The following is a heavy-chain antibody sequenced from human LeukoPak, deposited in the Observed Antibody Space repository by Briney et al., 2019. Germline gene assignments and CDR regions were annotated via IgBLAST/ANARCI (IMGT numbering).Heavy chain of an antibody. Sequence: GGSLRLSCGASGFTFSSRTMNWVRQPPGKGLEWVSTITSDSVATYYADSVKGRFTTSRDNSKNTLYLQLNSLRAEDTAVYYCTRGGYSDYWGQGTLVTVSS. CDR2: ITSDSVAT. CDR3: TRGGYSDY. CDR1: GFTFSSRT. V-gene: IGHV3-23*01. J-gene: IGHJ4*02.